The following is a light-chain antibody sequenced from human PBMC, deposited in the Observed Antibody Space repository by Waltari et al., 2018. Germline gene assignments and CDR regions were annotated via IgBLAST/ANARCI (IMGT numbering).Light chain of an antibody. CDR2: GAS. CDR3: QQYDTSSYT. Sequence: DIVLTQSPDTLSLSPGERATLSCRASQTVNSNNLAWYQQKPGQAPRLVIYGASSRATGIPDRFSGSGSGTDFSLTISRLDPEDFAVYYCQQYDTSSYTFGQGTNLEIK. V-gene: IGKV3-20*01. CDR1: QTVNSNN. J-gene: IGKJ2*01.